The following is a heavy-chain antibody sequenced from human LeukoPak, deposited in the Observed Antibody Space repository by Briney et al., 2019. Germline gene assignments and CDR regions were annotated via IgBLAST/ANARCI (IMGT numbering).Heavy chain of an antibody. V-gene: IGHV4-39*01. CDR3: ARQFYSPWTNWFDP. J-gene: IGHJ5*02. D-gene: IGHD2-21*01. CDR2: IYYSGST. Sequence: PSKTLSLTCTVSGGSISSSSYYWGWIRQPPGKGLEWIGSIYYSGSTYYNPSLKSRVTISVDTSKNQFSLKLSSVTAADTAVYYCARQFYSPWTNWFDPWGQGTLVTVSS. CDR1: GGSISSSSYY.